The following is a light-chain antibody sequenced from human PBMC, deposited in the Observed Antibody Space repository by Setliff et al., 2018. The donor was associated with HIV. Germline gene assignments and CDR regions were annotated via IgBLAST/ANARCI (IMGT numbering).Light chain of an antibody. CDR1: SSDVGAYNY. CDR3: WSYAGSSWV. J-gene: IGLJ1*01. CDR2: DVT. Sequence: QSVLTQPRSVSGSPGQSVAISCTGTSSDVGAYNYVSWYQRHPGKAPKLMIYDVTNRPSGVPDRFSGSKSGNTASLTISGLQADDEADYYCWSYAGSSWVFGTGTKATVL. V-gene: IGLV2-11*01.